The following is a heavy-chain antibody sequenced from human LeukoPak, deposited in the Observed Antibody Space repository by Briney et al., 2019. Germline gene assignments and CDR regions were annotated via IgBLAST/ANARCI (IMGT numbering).Heavy chain of an antibody. Sequence: SETLSLTCAVYGGSFSGYYWSWIRQPPGKGLEWIGEINHSGSTNYNPSLKSRVTISVDTSKNQFSLKLSSVTAADTAVYYCAKEWGSGSYYNWYNFDFWGQGTLVTVSS. J-gene: IGHJ4*02. V-gene: IGHV4-34*01. CDR1: GGSFSGYY. CDR2: INHSGST. CDR3: AKEWGSGSYYNWYNFDF. D-gene: IGHD3-10*01.